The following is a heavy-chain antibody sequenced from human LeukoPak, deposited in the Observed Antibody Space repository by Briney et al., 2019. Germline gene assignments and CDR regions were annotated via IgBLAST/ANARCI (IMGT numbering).Heavy chain of an antibody. CDR2: INPNSGGT. J-gene: IGHJ4*02. Sequence: GASVKVSCKASGYTFTGYYMHWVRQAPGQGLEWMGWINPNSGGTNYAQKFQGRVTMTRDTSISTAYMELSRLRSDDTAVYYCARRWDYDFWSTYYEGSYFDYWGQGTLVTVS. CDR3: ARRWDYDFWSTYYEGSYFDY. CDR1: GYTFTGYY. V-gene: IGHV1-2*02. D-gene: IGHD3-3*01.